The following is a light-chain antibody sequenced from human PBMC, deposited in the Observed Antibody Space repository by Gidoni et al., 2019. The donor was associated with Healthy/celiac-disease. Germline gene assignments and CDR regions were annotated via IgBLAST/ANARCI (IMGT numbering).Light chain of an antibody. CDR3: QSYDSSLSVNWV. V-gene: IGLV1-40*01. J-gene: IGLJ3*02. CDR2: GNS. CDR1: SSNIGAGYD. Sequence: QSVLTQPPSVSGAPGQRVTLSCTGSSSNIGAGYDVHWYQQLPGTAPKLLIYGNSNRPSGVPDRFSGSKSGTSASLAITGLQAEDEADYYCQSYDSSLSVNWVFGGGTKLTVL.